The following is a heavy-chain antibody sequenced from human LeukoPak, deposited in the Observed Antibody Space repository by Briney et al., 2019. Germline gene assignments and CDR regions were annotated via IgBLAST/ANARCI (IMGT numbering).Heavy chain of an antibody. D-gene: IGHD3-10*01. CDR2: ISAYNGNT. Sequence: ASVKVSCKASGYTFTSYGISWVRQAPGQGLEWMGWISAYNGNTNYAQKLQGRVTITTDTTTSTAYMELRSLRSDDTAVYYCARAGRYYGSGTDAFDIWGQGTMVTVSS. J-gene: IGHJ3*02. CDR3: ARAGRYYGSGTDAFDI. V-gene: IGHV1-18*01. CDR1: GYTFTSYG.